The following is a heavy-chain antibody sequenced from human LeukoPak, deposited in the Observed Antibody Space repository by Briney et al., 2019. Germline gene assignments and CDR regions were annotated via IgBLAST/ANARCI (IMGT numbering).Heavy chain of an antibody. D-gene: IGHD2-21*02. CDR2: ISSGGTNK. Sequence: PGGSMRLSCAASGFTFSYSGMHWVRQAPGKGLEWVAVISSGGTNKYYADSVKGRFTISRDNSKNTVYLQMNSLRAVDTAVYYCANQFMVETTHPPDYWRQGTLVTVSS. V-gene: IGHV3-30*18. J-gene: IGHJ4*02. CDR1: GFTFSYSG. CDR3: ANQFMVETTHPPDY.